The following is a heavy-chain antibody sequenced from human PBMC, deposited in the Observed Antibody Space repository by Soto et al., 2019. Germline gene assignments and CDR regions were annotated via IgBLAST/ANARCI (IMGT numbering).Heavy chain of an antibody. Sequence: QLQLQGSGPGLVKPSETLSLTCTVSGASISSSGNYWGWIRQPPGKGLEWIGSIYYSGSTYYNPSLKSRVTISVDTSKNQFSLKLSSVTAADTAVYYCARQYCTSTSCWYYFDYWGQGTLVTVSS. CDR2: IYYSGST. CDR3: ARQYCTSTSCWYYFDY. CDR1: GASISSSGNY. V-gene: IGHV4-39*01. D-gene: IGHD2-2*01. J-gene: IGHJ4*02.